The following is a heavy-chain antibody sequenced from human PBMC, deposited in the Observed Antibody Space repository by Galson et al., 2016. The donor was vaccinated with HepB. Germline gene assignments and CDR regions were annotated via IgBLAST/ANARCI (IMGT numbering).Heavy chain of an antibody. J-gene: IGHJ3*01. D-gene: IGHD3-3*01. CDR2: TYYRSKWYT. CDR3: ARAHVSERLLGWLLTPYDAFDV. Sequence: CAISGDSVSSNSAAWNWIRQSPSRGLEWLGRTYYRSKWYTDYAVSVRSRITINPDTSKNQFSLQLNSVTPEDTAVYFCARAHVSERLLGWLLTPYDAFDVWGLGTMVTVSS. V-gene: IGHV6-1*01. CDR1: GDSVSSNSAA.